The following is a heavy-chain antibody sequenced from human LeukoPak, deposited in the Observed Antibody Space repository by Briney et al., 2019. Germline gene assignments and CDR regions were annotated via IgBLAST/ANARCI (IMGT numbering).Heavy chain of an antibody. J-gene: IGHJ6*03. V-gene: IGHV1-2*02. Sequence: EASVKVSCKASGYTFTGYYMHWVRQAPGQGLEWMGWINPNSGGTNYAQKFQGRVTMTRDTSISTAYMELSRLRSDDTAVYYCARGGKVISRGDYYYMDVWGKGTTVTVSS. CDR3: ARGGKVISRGDYYYMDV. CDR1: GYTFTGYY. D-gene: IGHD3-10*01. CDR2: INPNSGGT.